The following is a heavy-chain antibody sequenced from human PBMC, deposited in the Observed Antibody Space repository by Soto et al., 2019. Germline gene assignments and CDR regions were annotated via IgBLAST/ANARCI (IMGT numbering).Heavy chain of an antibody. CDR3: ARLDRNGIEIIGSYSYYYGMDV. CDR1: GFTFSDYY. CDR2: ISSSGCAI. Sequence: QVQLVESGGGLVKPAGSLRLSCAASGFTFSDYYMSWLRQAPGEGLEWISYISSSGCAIYYADSVTGRFTISTDDARNSLYLHMNRPRAEATAVHYSARLDRNGIEIIGSYSYYYGMDVWCQGTRVSVPS. V-gene: IGHV3-11*01. D-gene: IGHD1-1*01. J-gene: IGHJ6*02.